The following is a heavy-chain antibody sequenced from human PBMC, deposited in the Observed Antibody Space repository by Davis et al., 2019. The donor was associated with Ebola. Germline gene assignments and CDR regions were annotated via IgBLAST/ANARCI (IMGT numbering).Heavy chain of an antibody. CDR3: ARDWGMIAAAGTLDY. CDR1: GYSFTTYI. D-gene: IGHD6-13*01. V-gene: IGHV1-18*01. CDR2: IGAYNGNT. Sequence: ASVKVSCKASGYSFTTYIITWVRQAPGQGLEWMGWIGAYNGNTNYAQKLQGRVTMTTDTSTSTAYMELRSLRSDDTAVYYCARDWGMIAAAGTLDYWGQGTLVTVSS. J-gene: IGHJ4*02.